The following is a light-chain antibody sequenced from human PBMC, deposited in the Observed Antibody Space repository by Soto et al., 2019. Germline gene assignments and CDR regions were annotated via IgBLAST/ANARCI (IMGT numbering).Light chain of an antibody. V-gene: IGKV3-11*01. Sequence: EIVLIQSPATLSLSPGERATLSCRASQSVSSSLAWYQQNPGQAPRLLIFDASNRATGIPVRFSGSGSGTDFTLTISSLEPDDFTVYYCQQHSDGPLNFGGGTRVEIK. CDR3: QQHSDGPLN. CDR1: QSVSSS. J-gene: IGKJ4*01. CDR2: DAS.